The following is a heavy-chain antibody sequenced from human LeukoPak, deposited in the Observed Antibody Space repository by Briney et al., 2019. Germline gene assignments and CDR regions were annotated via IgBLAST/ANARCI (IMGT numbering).Heavy chain of an antibody. J-gene: IGHJ4*02. V-gene: IGHV4-34*01. CDR2: INHSGST. Sequence: PSETLSLTCAVYGGSFSGYYWSWIRQPPGKGLEWIGEINHSGSTNYNPSLKSRVTISVDMSKNQFSLKLSSVTAADTAVYYCARVPRGGVDYWGQGTLVTVSS. CDR1: GGSFSGYY. CDR3: ARVPRGGVDY. D-gene: IGHD3-10*01.